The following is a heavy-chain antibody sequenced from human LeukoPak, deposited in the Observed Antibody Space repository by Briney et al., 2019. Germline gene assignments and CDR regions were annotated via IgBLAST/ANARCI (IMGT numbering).Heavy chain of an antibody. CDR3: AKNSGWYYHYGMDV. CDR1: GFTFSSYA. J-gene: IGHJ6*02. D-gene: IGHD6-19*01. CDR2: ISGSGGST. V-gene: IGHV3-23*01. Sequence: GGSLRLSCAASGFTFSSYAMSWVRQAPGKGLEWVSAISGSGGSTYYADSVKGRFTISRDNSKNTLYLQMNSLRAEDTAVYYCAKNSGWYYHYGMDVWGQGTTVIVSS.